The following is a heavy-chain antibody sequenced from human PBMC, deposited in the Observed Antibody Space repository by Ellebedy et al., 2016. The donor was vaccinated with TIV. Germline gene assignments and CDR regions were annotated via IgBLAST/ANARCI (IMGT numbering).Heavy chain of an antibody. D-gene: IGHD2-15*01. CDR1: GFNFSNYS. J-gene: IGHJ4*02. Sequence: GESLKISCEASGFNFSNYSMNWVRQAPGKGLEWLSYIRSDSRTIYYADSVKGRFTISRDNAQDTLFLQMNSLRAEDTAVYFCSRGWSTPDSWGQGTLVIVSS. V-gene: IGHV3-48*01. CDR3: SRGWSTPDS. CDR2: IRSDSRTI.